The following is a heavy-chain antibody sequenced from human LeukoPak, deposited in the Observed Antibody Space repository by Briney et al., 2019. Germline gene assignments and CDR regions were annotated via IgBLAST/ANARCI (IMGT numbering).Heavy chain of an antibody. CDR3: ARDGDSGSYYSYYGLDV. V-gene: IGHV3-11*06. Sequence: GGSLRLSCAAPGFTFSDYYMSWIRQAPGKGLEWVSYIDSSSRYTNYADSVKGRFTISRDNAKNSLYLQMNSLRAEDTAVYYCARDGDSGSYYSYYGLDVWGKGTTVTVSS. D-gene: IGHD3-10*01. J-gene: IGHJ6*04. CDR1: GFTFSDYY. CDR2: IDSSSRYT.